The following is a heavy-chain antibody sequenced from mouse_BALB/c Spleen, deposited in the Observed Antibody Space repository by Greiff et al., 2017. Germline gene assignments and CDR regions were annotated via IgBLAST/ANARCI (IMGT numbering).Heavy chain of an antibody. J-gene: IGHJ2*01. V-gene: IGHV1S81*02. CDR2: INPSNGGT. CDR3: TRGLLNYFDY. Sequence: QVQLQQSGAELVKPGASVKLSCKASGYTFTSYYMYWVKQRPGQGLEWIGGINPSNGGTNFNEKFKSKATLTVDKSSSTAYMQLSSLTSEDSAVYYCTRGLLNYFDYWGQGTTLTVSS. D-gene: IGHD2-3*01. CDR1: GYTFTSYY.